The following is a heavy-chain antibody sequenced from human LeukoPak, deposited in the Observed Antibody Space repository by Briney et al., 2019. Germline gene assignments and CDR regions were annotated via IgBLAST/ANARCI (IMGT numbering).Heavy chain of an antibody. D-gene: IGHD3-3*01. CDR3: ARGGLPSYDFWSGYSFLIDY. J-gene: IGHJ4*02. V-gene: IGHV1-8*01. CDR2: MNPNSGNT. Sequence: GASVKVSCKASGYTFTSYDINWVRQATGQGLEWMGWMNPNSGNTGYAQKFQGRVTMTRNTFIGTAYMELSSLRSEDTAVYYCARGGLPSYDFWSGYSFLIDYWGQGTLVTVSS. CDR1: GYTFTSYD.